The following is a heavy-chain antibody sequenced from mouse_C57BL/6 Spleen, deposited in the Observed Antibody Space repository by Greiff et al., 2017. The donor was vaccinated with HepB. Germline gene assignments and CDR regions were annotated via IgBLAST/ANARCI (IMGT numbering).Heavy chain of an antibody. D-gene: IGHD3-2*02. V-gene: IGHV5-9-1*02. CDR3: TREGSSGLFAY. CDR2: ISSGGDYI. CDR1: GFTFSSYA. Sequence: EVMLVESGEGLVKPGGSLKLSCAASGFTFSSYAMSWVRQTPEKRLEWVAYISSGGDYIYYADTVKGRFTITRDNARNTLYLQMSSLKSEDTAMYYCTREGSSGLFAYWGQGTLVTVSA. J-gene: IGHJ3*01.